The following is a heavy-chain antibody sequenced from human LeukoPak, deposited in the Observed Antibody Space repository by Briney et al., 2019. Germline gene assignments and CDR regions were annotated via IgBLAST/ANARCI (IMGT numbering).Heavy chain of an antibody. CDR1: GYTLTELS. CDR2: FDPEDGET. J-gene: IGHJ4*02. Sequence: ASVKVSCKVSGYTLTELSMDGVRQAPGKGLEWMGGFDPEDGETIYAQKFQGRVTMTEDTSTDTAYMELSSLRSEDTAVYYCATVPRSLWFGEFDYWGQGTLVTVSS. D-gene: IGHD3-10*01. V-gene: IGHV1-24*01. CDR3: ATVPRSLWFGEFDY.